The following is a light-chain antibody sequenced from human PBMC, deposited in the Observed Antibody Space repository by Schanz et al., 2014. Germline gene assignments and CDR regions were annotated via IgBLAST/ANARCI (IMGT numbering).Light chain of an antibody. Sequence: QSALTQPPSASGSPGQSVTISCTGTSSDVGAYNYVSWYQQQPGKAPKLIIYEVDKRPSGVPDRFSGSKSGNTASLTVSGLQADDEADYYCCSYAGRSLIFGGGTKLTVL. CDR3: CSYAGRSLI. V-gene: IGLV2-8*01. CDR2: EVD. J-gene: IGLJ2*01. CDR1: SSDVGAYNY.